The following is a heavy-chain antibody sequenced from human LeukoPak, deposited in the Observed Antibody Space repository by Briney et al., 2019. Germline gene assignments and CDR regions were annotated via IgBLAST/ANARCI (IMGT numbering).Heavy chain of an antibody. CDR2: ISYDGGNK. CDR1: GFTFSSYG. Sequence: GGSLRLSCAASGFTFSSYGMHWVRQAPGKGLEWVAVISYDGGNKFYADSVRGRFTISRDNSKNTLYLQVNSLRAADTAVYYCAKDLGGSLLPDYWGQGTLVTVSS. CDR3: AKDLGGSLLPDY. D-gene: IGHD1-26*01. J-gene: IGHJ4*02. V-gene: IGHV3-30*18.